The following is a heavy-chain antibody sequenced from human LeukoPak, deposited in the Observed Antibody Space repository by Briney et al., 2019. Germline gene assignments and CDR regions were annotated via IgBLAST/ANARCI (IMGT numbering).Heavy chain of an antibody. CDR1: GFTFSSYS. Sequence: SGGSLRLSCAASGFTFSSYSMNWVRQAPGKGLEWVSSISSSRSYIYYADSVKGRFTISRDNAKNSLYLQMNSLRAEDTAVYYCARDRARVFYYMDVWGKGTTVTVSS. D-gene: IGHD2-8*01. J-gene: IGHJ6*03. V-gene: IGHV3-21*01. CDR3: ARDRARVFYYMDV. CDR2: ISSSRSYI.